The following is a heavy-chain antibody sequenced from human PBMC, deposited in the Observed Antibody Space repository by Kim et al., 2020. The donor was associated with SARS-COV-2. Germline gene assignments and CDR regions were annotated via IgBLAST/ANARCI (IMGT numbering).Heavy chain of an antibody. V-gene: IGHV4-59*08. CDR1: GDSMNPYY. CDR3: ARHKGAAFDS. CDR2: IHYTANT. J-gene: IGHJ4*02. Sequence: SETLSLTCTVSGDSMNPYYWSWIRQSPGKGLEWIGYIHYTANTFYNPSLKSRVTISLDMSNNRFSLRLWSLTVADSAAYYCARHKGAAFDSWGQGTLVT.